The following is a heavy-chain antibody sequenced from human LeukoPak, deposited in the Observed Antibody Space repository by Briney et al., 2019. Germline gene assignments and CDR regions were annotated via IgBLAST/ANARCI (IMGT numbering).Heavy chain of an antibody. CDR3: ATLSATMVRGVARSMDV. J-gene: IGHJ6*02. Sequence: ASVKVSCKVSGYTLTELSMHWVRQAPGKGLEWMGGFDPEDGETIYAQKFQGRVTMAEDTSTDTAYMELSSLRSEDTAVYYCATLSATMVRGVARSMDVWGQGTTVTVSS. CDR1: GYTLTELS. D-gene: IGHD3-10*01. CDR2: FDPEDGET. V-gene: IGHV1-24*01.